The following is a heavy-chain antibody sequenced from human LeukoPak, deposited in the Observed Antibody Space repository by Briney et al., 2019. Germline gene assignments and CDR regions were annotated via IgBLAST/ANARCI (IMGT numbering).Heavy chain of an antibody. Sequence: AGGSLRLSCVISGFTFSSYAVSWVRQAPGKGLEWVSGVVGSGGTTYYADSVKGRFTISRDNSKNTLYLQMNSLRAEDTAVYYCARARGRSIWGQGTMVTVSS. J-gene: IGHJ3*02. CDR2: VVGSGGTT. D-gene: IGHD3-16*01. CDR1: GFTFSSYA. CDR3: ARARGRSI. V-gene: IGHV3-23*01.